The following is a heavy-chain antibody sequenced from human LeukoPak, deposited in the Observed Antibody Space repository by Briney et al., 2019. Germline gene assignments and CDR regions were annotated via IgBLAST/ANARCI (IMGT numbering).Heavy chain of an antibody. CDR3: ARENHATFDY. Sequence: ASVKVSCKASGDTFTSYNMHWVRQAPGQGLEWMGIIIPSAGGTTYAQQFQGRVTMTRDASTSTVYMELSSLRSEDTAVYYCARENHATFDYWGQGTLVTVSS. CDR1: GDTFTSYN. V-gene: IGHV1-46*01. J-gene: IGHJ4*02. CDR2: IIPSAGGT. D-gene: IGHD1-14*01.